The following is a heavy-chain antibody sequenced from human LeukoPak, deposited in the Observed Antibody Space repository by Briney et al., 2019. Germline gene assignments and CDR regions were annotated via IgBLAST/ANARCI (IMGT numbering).Heavy chain of an antibody. V-gene: IGHV3-73*01. CDR1: GFTFSGSA. CDR2: IRSKANSYAT. Sequence: PGGSLRLSCAASGFTFSGSAMHWVRQASGKGLEWVGRIRSKANSYATAYAASVKGRFTISRDDSKNTAYLQMNSLKTEDTAVYYCTSRPAAGQPGPMDVWGKGTTVTVSS. D-gene: IGHD3-10*01. CDR3: TSRPAAGQPGPMDV. J-gene: IGHJ6*03.